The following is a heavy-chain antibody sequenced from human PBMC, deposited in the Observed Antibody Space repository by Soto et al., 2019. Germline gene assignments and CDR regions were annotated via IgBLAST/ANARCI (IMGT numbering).Heavy chain of an antibody. Sequence: QVQLQESGPGLVGPAETLSLICSVSTDSMRTYSWSWIRQSPGKGLEWIGYVYHTGRTEYSPSLESRDTISIDMSKKQFSLQLTSVTAADTAVYFCARDDTTGLLEFWGQGTLVTVSS. CDR2: VYHTGRT. CDR1: TDSMRTYS. CDR3: ARDDTTGLLEF. J-gene: IGHJ4*02. V-gene: IGHV4-59*01.